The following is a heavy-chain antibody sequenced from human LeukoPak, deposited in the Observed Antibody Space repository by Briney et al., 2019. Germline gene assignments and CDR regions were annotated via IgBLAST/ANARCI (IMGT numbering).Heavy chain of an antibody. Sequence: HSGGSLRLSCAASGFIFSSYSMNWVRQAPGKGLEWVSYISSSSSTIYYADSVKGRFTISRDNAKNSLYLQMNSLRAEDTAVYYCARVDFWSGYYYYYGMDVWGQGTTVTVSS. D-gene: IGHD3-3*01. CDR3: ARVDFWSGYYYYYGMDV. CDR2: ISSSSSTI. CDR1: GFIFSSYS. V-gene: IGHV3-48*01. J-gene: IGHJ6*02.